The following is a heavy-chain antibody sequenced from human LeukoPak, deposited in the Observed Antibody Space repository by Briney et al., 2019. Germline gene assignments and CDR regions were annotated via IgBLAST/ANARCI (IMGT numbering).Heavy chain of an antibody. CDR2: IRYDGSNK. V-gene: IGHV3-30*02. Sequence: GGSLRLSCAASGFTFSSYGMHWVRQAPGKGLEWVAFIRYDGSNKYYADSVKGRFTISRDNSKNTLYLQMNGLRAEDTAVYYCAKIMITFGGVIVMVDYWGQGTLVTVSS. D-gene: IGHD3-16*02. J-gene: IGHJ4*02. CDR3: AKIMITFGGVIVMVDY. CDR1: GFTFSSYG.